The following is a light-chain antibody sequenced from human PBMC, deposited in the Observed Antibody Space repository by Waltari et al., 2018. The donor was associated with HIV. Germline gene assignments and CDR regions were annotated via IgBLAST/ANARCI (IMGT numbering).Light chain of an antibody. J-gene: IGKJ2*01. CDR1: RSVFYKSDYRDY. V-gene: IGKV4-1*01. Sequence: IPHSFASLPVSLAGRPTTPSRSGRSVFYKSDYRDYLAWYQQKEGQPPKLLIYWASSRESGVPERFTGTGSGTHFSLTIRSLQAEDVAVYFCQQYYSVPYTFGQGTKLEI. CDR3: QQYYSVPYT. CDR2: WAS.